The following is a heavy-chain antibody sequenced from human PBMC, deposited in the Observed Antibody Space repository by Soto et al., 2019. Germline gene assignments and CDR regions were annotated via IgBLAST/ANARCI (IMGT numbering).Heavy chain of an antibody. CDR3: ARGLDYGDYYYYYYMDV. J-gene: IGHJ6*03. V-gene: IGHV4-34*01. CDR2: INHSGST. Sequence: QVQLQQWGAGLLKPSETLSLTCAVYGGSFSGYYWSWIRQPPGKGLEWIGEINHSGSTNYNPSLKSRVTISVDTSKHQFSLKLRSVTAADTAVYYCARGLDYGDYYYYYYMDVWGKGTTVTVSS. D-gene: IGHD4-17*01. CDR1: GGSFSGYY.